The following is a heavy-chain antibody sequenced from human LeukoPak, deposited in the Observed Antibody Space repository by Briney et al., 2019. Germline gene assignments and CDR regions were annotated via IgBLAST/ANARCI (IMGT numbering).Heavy chain of an antibody. CDR3: ARVGGYDSSASYDY. V-gene: IGHV3-21*01. CDR2: ISSSSSYI. D-gene: IGHD3-22*01. Sequence: GGSLRLSCAASGFTVSSNYMSWVRQAPGKGLEWVSSISSSSSYIYYADSVKGRFTISRDNAKNSLYLQMNSLRAEDTAVYYCARVGGYDSSASYDYWGQGTLVTVSS. CDR1: GFTVSSNY. J-gene: IGHJ4*02.